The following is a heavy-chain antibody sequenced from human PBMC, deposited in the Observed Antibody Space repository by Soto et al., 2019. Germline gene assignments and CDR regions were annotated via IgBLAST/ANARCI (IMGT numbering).Heavy chain of an antibody. Sequence: SETLSLTCTVSGGSISSYYWSWIRQPPGKGLEWIGYIYYSGSTNYNPSLKSRVTISVDTSKNQFSLKLSSVTAADTAVYYCARGMVGYYYYMDVWGKGTTVTVSS. D-gene: IGHD1-26*01. J-gene: IGHJ6*03. CDR1: GGSISSYY. CDR2: IYYSGST. CDR3: ARGMVGYYYYMDV. V-gene: IGHV4-59*01.